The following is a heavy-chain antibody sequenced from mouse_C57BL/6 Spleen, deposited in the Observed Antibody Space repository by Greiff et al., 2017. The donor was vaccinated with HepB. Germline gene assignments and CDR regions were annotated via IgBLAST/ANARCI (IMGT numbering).Heavy chain of an antibody. V-gene: IGHV1-26*01. CDR1: GYTFTDYY. CDR3: ARRIANWGWYFDV. Sequence: EVQLQQSGPELVKPGASVKISCKASGYTFTDYYMNWVKQSHGKSLEWIGDINPNNGGTSYNQKFKGKATLTVDKSSSTAYMELRSLTSEDSAVYYCARRIANWGWYFDVWGTGTTVTVSS. J-gene: IGHJ1*03. D-gene: IGHD4-1*01. CDR2: INPNNGGT.